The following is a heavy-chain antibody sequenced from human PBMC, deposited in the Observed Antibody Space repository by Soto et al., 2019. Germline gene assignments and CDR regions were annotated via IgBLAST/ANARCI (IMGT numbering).Heavy chain of an antibody. J-gene: IGHJ2*01. Sequence: SETFSRTCTCSGGSMSVSYWSCLLRRSVNGVNLIVRIYASGSTNYNPSLKSRVIMSVDTSNNQFSLKLRSVTAADTAVYYCARDHPGITAEGAPLYYDLWGRGTLVTVSS. V-gene: IGHV4-4*07. CDR2: IYASGST. CDR3: ARDHPGITAEGAPLYYDL. CDR1: GGSMSVSY. D-gene: IGHD5-18*01.